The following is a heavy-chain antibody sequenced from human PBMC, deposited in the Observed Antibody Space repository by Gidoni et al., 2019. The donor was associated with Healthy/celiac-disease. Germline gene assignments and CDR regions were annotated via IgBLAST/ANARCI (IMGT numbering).Heavy chain of an antibody. J-gene: IGHJ6*02. CDR2: ISYDGSNK. D-gene: IGHD3-22*01. Sequence: QVQLVESGGGVVQPGRSLRLPCAASGFTFSSYGLHWFRQAPGKGLEWVAVISYDGSNKYYADSVKGRFTISRDNSKNTLYLQMNSLRAEDTAVYYSAKASRGYYDSSGYYYYYYGMDVWGQGTTVTVSS. CDR3: AKASRGYYDSSGYYYYYYGMDV. CDR1: GFTFSSYG. V-gene: IGHV3-30*18.